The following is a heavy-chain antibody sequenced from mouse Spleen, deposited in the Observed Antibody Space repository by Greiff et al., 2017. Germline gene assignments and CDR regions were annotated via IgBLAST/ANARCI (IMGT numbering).Heavy chain of an antibody. CDR3: ASSYYYGRGVFDY. CDR2: IDPSDSYT. V-gene: IGHV1-69*01. J-gene: IGHJ2*01. D-gene: IGHD1-1*01. Sequence: QVQLKQPGAELVMPGASVKLSCKASGYTFTSYWMHWVKQRPGQGLEWIGEIDPSDSYTNYNQKFKGKATLTVDKSSSTAYMQLSSLTSEDSAVYYCASSYYYGRGVFDYWGQGTTLTVSS. CDR1: GYTFTSYW.